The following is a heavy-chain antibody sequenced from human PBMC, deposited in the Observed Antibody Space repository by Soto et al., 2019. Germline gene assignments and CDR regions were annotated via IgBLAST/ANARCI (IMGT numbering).Heavy chain of an antibody. J-gene: IGHJ3*02. CDR1: GGSISSGGYY. Sequence: QVQLQESGPGLVKPSQTLSLTCTVSGGSISSGGYYWSWIRQHPGKGLEWIGYIYYSGSTYYNPSLKSRVTISVDTSKNQFSLKLSSVTAADTAVCYCARDYAGDQTDAFDIWGQGTMVTVSS. D-gene: IGHD7-27*01. V-gene: IGHV4-31*03. CDR2: IYYSGST. CDR3: ARDYAGDQTDAFDI.